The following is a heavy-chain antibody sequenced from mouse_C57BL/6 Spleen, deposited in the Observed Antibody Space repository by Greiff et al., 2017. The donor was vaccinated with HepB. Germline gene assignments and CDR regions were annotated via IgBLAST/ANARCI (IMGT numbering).Heavy chain of an antibody. J-gene: IGHJ3*01. D-gene: IGHD2-4*01. CDR3: ARGGYDYDGFAY. CDR2: ISYDGSN. CDR1: GYSITSGYY. Sequence: DVKLQESGPGLVKPSQSLSLTCSVTGYSITSGYYWNWIRQFPGNKLEWMGYISYDGSNNYNPSLKNRISITRDTSKNQFFLKLNSVTTEDTATYYCARGGYDYDGFAYWGQGTLVTVSA. V-gene: IGHV3-6*01.